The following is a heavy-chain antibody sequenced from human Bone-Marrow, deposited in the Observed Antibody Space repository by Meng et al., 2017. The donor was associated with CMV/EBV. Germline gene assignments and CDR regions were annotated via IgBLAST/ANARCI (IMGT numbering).Heavy chain of an antibody. V-gene: IGHV3-21*01. CDR1: GFTFSSYS. CDR3: ARGVVAVAGPDDY. J-gene: IGHJ4*02. Sequence: CAASGFTFSSYSMNWVRQAPGKGLEWVSSISSTSSFIYYADSVRGRFTISRDNAKKSMSLQMNSLRAEDTAIYYCARGVVAVAGPDDYWGQGTLVTVSS. CDR2: ISSTSSFI. D-gene: IGHD6-19*01.